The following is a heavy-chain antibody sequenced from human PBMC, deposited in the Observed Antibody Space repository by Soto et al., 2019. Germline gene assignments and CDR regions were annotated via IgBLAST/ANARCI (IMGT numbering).Heavy chain of an antibody. V-gene: IGHV3-7*03. D-gene: IGHD2-2*03. Sequence: EGQLVESGGGLVQAGGSLRLTCEGFGLTFSPYWMTWVRQAPGKGLEWVASIKEDGSVKNYADSVKGRFTVARDNVKRGIFLEKASVRAGDPAVQFFAEDVSNGYSLILDVWGRGARVHVPS. CDR3: AEDVSNGYSLILDV. J-gene: IGHJ4*02. CDR1: GLTFSPYW. CDR2: IKEDGSVK.